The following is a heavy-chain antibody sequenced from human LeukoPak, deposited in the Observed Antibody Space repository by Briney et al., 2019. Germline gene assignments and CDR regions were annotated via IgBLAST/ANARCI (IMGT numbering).Heavy chain of an antibody. CDR2: IYHSGST. J-gene: IGHJ4*02. CDR1: GGSISSYY. V-gene: IGHV4-59*08. Sequence: SETLSLTCTVSGGSISSYYWSWIRQPPGKGLEWIGYIYHSGSTSYNPSLKSRVTISVDTSKNQFSLKVSSVTAADTAVYYCARHWEGYNYSIVDYWGQGTLVTVSS. CDR3: ARHWEGYNYSIVDY. D-gene: IGHD5-18*01.